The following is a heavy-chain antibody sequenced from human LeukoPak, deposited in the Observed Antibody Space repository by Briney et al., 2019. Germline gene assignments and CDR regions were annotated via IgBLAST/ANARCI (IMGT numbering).Heavy chain of an antibody. J-gene: IGHJ4*02. CDR1: GDSLNLHY. CDR3: SRMGARDFFDY. D-gene: IGHD1-26*01. CDR2: MYYWGSA. Sequence: SETLSLTCSLWGDSLNLHYGRWLRQPPGKGLEGLGYMYYWGSANYNPSLKSRVTVSVDTSKKQFSLKLRSVTAADTAVYYCSRMGARDFFDYWGQGTLVTVSS. V-gene: IGHV4-59*11.